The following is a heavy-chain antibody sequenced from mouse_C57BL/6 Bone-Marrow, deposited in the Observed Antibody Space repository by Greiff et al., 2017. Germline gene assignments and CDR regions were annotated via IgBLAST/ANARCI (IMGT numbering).Heavy chain of an antibody. V-gene: IGHV1-87*01. D-gene: IGHD2-2*01. CDR1: YTFSRRVH. Sequence: QVQLQQSGPELARPWASVKISCQAFYTFSRRVHFAIRDTNYWMQWVKQRPGQGLEWIGAIYPGNGDTSYNQKFKGKAALTADKSSSTAYMQLSSLTYEDSAVYCCARSRVTTDYAMDYWGQGTSVTVSP. J-gene: IGHJ4*01. CDR2: GQGLEWIG. CDR3: YEDSAVYCCARSRVTTDYAMDY.